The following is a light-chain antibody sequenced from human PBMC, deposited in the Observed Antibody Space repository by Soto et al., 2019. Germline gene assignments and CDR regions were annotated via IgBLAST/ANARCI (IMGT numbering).Light chain of an antibody. V-gene: IGLV2-14*01. CDR1: SSDVGGYNY. J-gene: IGLJ1*01. Sequence: SALTQPASVSGSPGQSITTSCTGTSSDVGGYNYVSWYQQHPGKAPKLMIYEVSNRPSGVSNRFSGSKSGNTASLTISGLQAEDEADYYCSSYTSIITLYVFGSGTKV. CDR2: EVS. CDR3: SSYTSIITLYV.